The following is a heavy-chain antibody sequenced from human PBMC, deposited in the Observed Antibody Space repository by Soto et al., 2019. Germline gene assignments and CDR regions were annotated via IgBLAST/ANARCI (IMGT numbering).Heavy chain of an antibody. J-gene: IGHJ4*02. Sequence: GASVKVSCKASGGTFSRYAISWVRQAAGQGLEWMGGIIPIFGTANYAQKFQGRVTITADKSTSTAYMELSSLRSEDTAVYYFAVPGIAVAGFRYFDYWGQGTLVTVSS. CDR1: GGTFSRYA. CDR3: AVPGIAVAGFRYFDY. V-gene: IGHV1-69*06. CDR2: IIPIFGTA. D-gene: IGHD6-19*01.